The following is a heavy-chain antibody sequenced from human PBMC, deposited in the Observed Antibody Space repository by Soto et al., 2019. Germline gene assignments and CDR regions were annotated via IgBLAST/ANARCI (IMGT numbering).Heavy chain of an antibody. Sequence: SETLSLTGTVSGGSISSSSYYWGWIRQPPGKGLEWIGSIYYSGSTYYNPSLKSRVTISVDTSKNQFSLKLSSVTAADTAVYYCAREGAAASYGMDVWGQGTTVTVSS. V-gene: IGHV4-39*02. CDR2: IYYSGST. CDR1: GGSISSSSYY. CDR3: AREGAAASYGMDV. J-gene: IGHJ6*02. D-gene: IGHD6-13*01.